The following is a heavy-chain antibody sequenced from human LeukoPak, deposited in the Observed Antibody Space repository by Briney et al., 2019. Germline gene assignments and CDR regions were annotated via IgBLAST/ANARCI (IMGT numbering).Heavy chain of an antibody. CDR2: ISSSSSYI. Sequence: GGSLRLSCAASGFTFSNYGMNWVRQAPGKGLEWVSYISSSSSYIYYADSVKGRFTISRDNAKNSLYLQMNSLRAEDTAVYYCARGVALGGLRYFDWFDYWGQGTLVTVSS. CDR3: ARGVALGGLRYFDWFDY. CDR1: GFTFSNYG. D-gene: IGHD3-9*01. V-gene: IGHV3-21*01. J-gene: IGHJ4*02.